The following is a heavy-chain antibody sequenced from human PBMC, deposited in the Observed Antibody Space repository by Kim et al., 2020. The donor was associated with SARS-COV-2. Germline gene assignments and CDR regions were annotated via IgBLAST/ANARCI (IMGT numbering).Heavy chain of an antibody. J-gene: IGHJ4*02. V-gene: IGHV4-39*07. CDR3: ARDDSSGWYFYY. CDR1: GGSISSSSYY. D-gene: IGHD6-19*01. CDR2: IYYSGST. Sequence: SETLSLTCTVSGGSISSSSYYWGWIRQPPGKGLEWIGSIYYSGSTYYNPSLKSRVTISVDTSKNQFSLKLSSVTAADTAVYYCARDDSSGWYFYYWGQGT.